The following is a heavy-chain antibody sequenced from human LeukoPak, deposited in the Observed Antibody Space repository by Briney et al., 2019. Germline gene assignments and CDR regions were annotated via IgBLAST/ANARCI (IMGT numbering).Heavy chain of an antibody. V-gene: IGHV3-15*01. D-gene: IGHD3-10*01. CDR3: GDGWFGLVDY. CDR2: IKSKADGGTT. Sequence: NPGGSLRLSCADSGFTLRKAWMSWVRQTPGKGLEWVGRIKSKADGGTTDYAAPVKGRFTISRDDSKNTLYLQMNSLKTEDTAVYDCGDGWFGLVDYWGQGILVTVSS. J-gene: IGHJ4*02. CDR1: GFTLRKAW.